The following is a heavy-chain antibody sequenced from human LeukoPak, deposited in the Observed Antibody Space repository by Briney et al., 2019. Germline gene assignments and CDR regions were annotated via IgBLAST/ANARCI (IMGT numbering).Heavy chain of an antibody. Sequence: GGSLRLSCAASGFTVITNDMTWVRQAPGRGLEWVSVLYSDGNTKYADSVQGRFTISRDNSKNTLYLEMNSLSPDDTAVYYCARGVEPLAANTLAYWGQGTLVTVSS. CDR2: LYSDGNT. J-gene: IGHJ4*02. CDR3: ARGVEPLAANTLAY. D-gene: IGHD1-14*01. CDR1: GFTVITND. V-gene: IGHV3-53*01.